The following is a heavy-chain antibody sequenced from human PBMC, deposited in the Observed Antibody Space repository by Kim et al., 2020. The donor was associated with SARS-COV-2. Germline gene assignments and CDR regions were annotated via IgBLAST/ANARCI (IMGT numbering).Heavy chain of an antibody. CDR3: ARGHTAMVIGNYYYGMDV. CDR1: GGSISSSNW. Sequence: SETLSLTCAVSGGSISSSNWWSWVRQPPGKGLEWIGEIYHSGSTNYNPSLKSRVTISVDKSKNQFSLKLSSVTAADTAVYYCARGHTAMVIGNYYYGMDVWGQGTTVTVSS. CDR2: IYHSGST. V-gene: IGHV4-4*02. D-gene: IGHD5-18*01. J-gene: IGHJ6*02.